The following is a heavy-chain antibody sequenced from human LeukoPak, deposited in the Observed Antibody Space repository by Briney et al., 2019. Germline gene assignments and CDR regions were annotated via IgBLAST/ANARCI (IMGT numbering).Heavy chain of an antibody. V-gene: IGHV1-2*02. Sequence: ASVKVSCKASGYTFTDYYLHWVRQAPGQGLEWMGWINPNTGGRNYAQKFQGRVTMTRDTSISTAYMELNSLRSDDTAVFYCTRTRPYTWNDDQGGGTWGQGTLVTVSS. CDR3: TRTRPYTWNDDQGGGT. CDR1: GYTFTDYY. CDR2: INPNTGGR. D-gene: IGHD1-1*01. J-gene: IGHJ5*02.